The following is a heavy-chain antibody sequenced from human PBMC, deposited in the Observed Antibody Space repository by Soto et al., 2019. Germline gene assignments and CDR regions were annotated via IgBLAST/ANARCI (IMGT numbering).Heavy chain of an antibody. CDR2: ISYDGSNK. D-gene: IGHD1-26*01. CDR3: ARYSGKYRGTIDY. Sequence: QVQLVESGGGVVQPGRSLRLSCAASGFTFSHYGIHWVRQAPGKGLEWLAVISYDGSNKHYADSVKGRFTVSRDNSKNTLYLQMNSLRAEETAVYFCARYSGKYRGTIDYWGQGTVVNASS. CDR1: GFTFSHYG. J-gene: IGHJ4*02. V-gene: IGHV3-30*03.